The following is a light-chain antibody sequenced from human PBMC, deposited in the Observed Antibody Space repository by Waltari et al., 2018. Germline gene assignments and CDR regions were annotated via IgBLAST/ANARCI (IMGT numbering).Light chain of an antibody. Sequence: DIVMTQSPDSLAVSLVDRANINCKSSQSLFYSTNNKYYVAWYQQQPGQPPKLLISWASTRESGVPDRFRGSGSGTDFTLTISSLQAEDVAVYFCQQYYTTPRTFGPGTKVEI. CDR1: QSLFYSTNNKYY. CDR2: WAS. J-gene: IGKJ1*01. V-gene: IGKV4-1*01. CDR3: QQYYTTPRT.